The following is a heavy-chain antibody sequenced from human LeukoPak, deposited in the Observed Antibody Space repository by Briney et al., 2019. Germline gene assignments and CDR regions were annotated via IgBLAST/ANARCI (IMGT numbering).Heavy chain of an antibody. CDR2: IYYSGST. CDR1: GGSISSSSYY. V-gene: IGHV4-39*01. D-gene: IGHD6-19*01. J-gene: IGHJ4*02. CDR3: ARLNSLGYSSGWYPDY. Sequence: PSETLSLTCPVSGGSISSSSYYWGWLRQPPGKGLEWIGRIYYSGSTYYNPSLKSRVTISVDTSKNQFSLKLSSVTAADTAVYYCARLNSLGYSSGWYPDYWGQGTLVTVSS.